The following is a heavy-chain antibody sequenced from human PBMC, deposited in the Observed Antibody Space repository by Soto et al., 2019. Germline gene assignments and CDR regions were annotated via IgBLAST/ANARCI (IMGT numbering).Heavy chain of an antibody. Sequence: QVQLAQSGAEVRKPGSSVKVSCRASGGSFSDFAFSWVRQAPGQVLEWMGWLIPMFATTKYAQRFQGRVTISADASARTGYLAFSSLTSDDSAVYYCARGGIVAVPTALSSYDDYTNYRFDSWGQGTLVSVSS. CDR3: ARGGIVAVPTALSSYDDYTNYRFDS. CDR2: LIPMFATT. V-gene: IGHV1-69*01. J-gene: IGHJ4*02. D-gene: IGHD4-4*01. CDR1: GGSFSDFA.